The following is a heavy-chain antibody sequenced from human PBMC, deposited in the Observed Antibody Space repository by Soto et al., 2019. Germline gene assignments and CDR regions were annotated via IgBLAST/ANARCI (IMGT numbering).Heavy chain of an antibody. V-gene: IGHV3-30*18. D-gene: IGHD2-21*01. J-gene: IGHJ6*03. CDR2: ISYDGSNK. CDR3: AKDQGGGIPYYYSYMDV. CDR1: RFTFSSYC. Sequence: QVQLVESGGGVVQPGRSLRLSCAASRFTFSSYCMHWVRQAPGKGLEWVAVISYDGSNKYYADSVKGRFTISRDNSKNTLYLQMNSLRAEDTAVYYCAKDQGGGIPYYYSYMDVWGKGTTVTVSS.